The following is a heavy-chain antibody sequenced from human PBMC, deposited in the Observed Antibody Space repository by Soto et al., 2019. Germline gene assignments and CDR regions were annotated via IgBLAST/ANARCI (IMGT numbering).Heavy chain of an antibody. CDR1: GDSVSSNTAS. CDR3: AKGDNLGPKTGYAFDP. V-gene: IGHV6-1*01. Sequence: SQTLSLTCAISGDSVSSNTASWNWIRQSPSRGLEWLGRTYFRSKWYNDYAVSVKSRVIINPDTSNNQFSLQLNSVTPEDTAVYFCAKGDNLGPKTGYAFDPWGQGIMVTVSS. J-gene: IGHJ5*02. CDR2: TYFRSKWYN. D-gene: IGHD5-12*01.